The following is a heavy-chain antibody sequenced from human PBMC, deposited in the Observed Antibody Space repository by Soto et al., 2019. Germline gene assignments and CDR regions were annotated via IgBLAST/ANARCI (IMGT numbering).Heavy chain of an antibody. CDR1: GGSISSYY. V-gene: IGHV3-48*03. D-gene: IGHD3-22*01. Sequence: LSLTCTVSGGSISSYYWSWVRQAPGKGLEWVSYISSSGSTIYYADSVEGRFTISRDNAKNSLYLQMNSLRAEDTAVYYCARDTGDSSGYIAFDIWGQGTMVTVSS. CDR2: ISSSGSTI. J-gene: IGHJ3*02. CDR3: ARDTGDSSGYIAFDI.